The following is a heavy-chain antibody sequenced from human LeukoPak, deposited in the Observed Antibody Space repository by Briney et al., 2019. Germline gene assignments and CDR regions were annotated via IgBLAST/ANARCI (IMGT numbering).Heavy chain of an antibody. CDR1: GFTFSSYW. J-gene: IGHJ4*02. CDR3: AKDLPPQFNYYDSSGQSPYYFDY. V-gene: IGHV3-7*03. CDR2: IKQDGSEK. D-gene: IGHD3-22*01. Sequence: PGGSLRLSCAASGFTFSSYWMSWVRQAPGKGLEWVANIKQDGSEKYYVDSVKGRFTISRDNAKNSLYLQMNSLRAEDTAVYYCAKDLPPQFNYYDSSGQSPYYFDYWGQGTLVTVSS.